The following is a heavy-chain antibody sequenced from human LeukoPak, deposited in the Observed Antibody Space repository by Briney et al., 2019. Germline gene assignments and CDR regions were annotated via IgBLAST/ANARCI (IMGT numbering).Heavy chain of an antibody. D-gene: IGHD6-13*01. CDR2: INHSGST. Sequence: PSETLSLTCAVYGGSFSGYYWSWIRQPPGKGLEWIGEINHSGSTNYNPSLKSRVTISVDTSKNQFSLKLSSVTAADTAVYYCARDSGNNWFDPWGQGTLVTVSS. CDR3: ARDSGNNWFDP. V-gene: IGHV4-34*01. J-gene: IGHJ5*02. CDR1: GGSFSGYY.